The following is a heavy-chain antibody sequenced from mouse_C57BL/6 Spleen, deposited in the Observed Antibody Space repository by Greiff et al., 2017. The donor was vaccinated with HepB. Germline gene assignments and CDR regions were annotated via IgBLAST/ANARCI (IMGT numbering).Heavy chain of an antibody. CDR3: ASQNYYGSDWYFDV. Sequence: VQLQQSGAELARPGASVKLSCKASGYTFTSYGISWVKQRTGQGLEWIGEIYPRSGNTYYNEKFKGKATLNADKSSSTAYMELRSLTSEDSAVFFCASQNYYGSDWYFDVWGTGTTVTVSS. J-gene: IGHJ1*03. D-gene: IGHD1-1*01. V-gene: IGHV1-81*01. CDR2: IYPRSGNT. CDR1: GYTFTSYG.